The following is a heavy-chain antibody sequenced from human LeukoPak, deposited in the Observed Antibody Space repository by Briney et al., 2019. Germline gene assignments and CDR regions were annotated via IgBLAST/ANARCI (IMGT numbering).Heavy chain of an antibody. Sequence: QAGGSLRLSCAASGFTFSNYGMHWVRQAPGKGLEWVAVIWYDGSNEYYADSVKGRFTVSRDDSKNTVYLQMNNLRAEDTAVYYCARVVGDTGYYFDSWGQGTLVTVSS. D-gene: IGHD2-21*01. CDR3: ARVVGDTGYYFDS. CDR2: IWYDGSNE. J-gene: IGHJ4*02. V-gene: IGHV3-33*01. CDR1: GFTFSNYG.